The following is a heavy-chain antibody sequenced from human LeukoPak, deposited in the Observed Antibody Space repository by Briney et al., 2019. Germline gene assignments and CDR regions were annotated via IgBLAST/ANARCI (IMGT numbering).Heavy chain of an antibody. Sequence: TTSETLSLTCTVSGGSISSHYWTWIRQPPGKGLEWIGYISYSGNTNYNPSLRSRVTILVDTSKNQFSLKLSSVTAADTAVYYCARGARGYNSWEPYYYYMDVWGKGTTVTVSS. D-gene: IGHD5-24*01. CDR2: ISYSGNT. J-gene: IGHJ6*03. V-gene: IGHV4-59*08. CDR3: ARGARGYNSWEPYYYYMDV. CDR1: GGSISSHY.